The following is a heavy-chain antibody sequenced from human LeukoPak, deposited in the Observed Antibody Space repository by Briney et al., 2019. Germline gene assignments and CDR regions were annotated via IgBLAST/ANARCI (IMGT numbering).Heavy chain of an antibody. CDR3: AREHDYGDFFDY. Sequence: SETLSLTCAVYGVSFSGYYWSWIRQPPGKGLEWIGEINHSGSTNYNPSLKSRVTISVDTSKNQFSLKLSSVTAADTAVYYCAREHDYGDFFDYWGQGTLVTVSS. D-gene: IGHD4-17*01. J-gene: IGHJ4*02. CDR2: INHSGST. CDR1: GVSFSGYY. V-gene: IGHV4-34*01.